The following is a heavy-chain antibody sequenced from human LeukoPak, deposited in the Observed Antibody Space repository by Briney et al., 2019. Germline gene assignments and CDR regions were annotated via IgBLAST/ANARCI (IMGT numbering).Heavy chain of an antibody. D-gene: IGHD3-22*01. CDR1: GFTFSSYS. V-gene: IGHV3-21*01. CDR2: ISSSSSYI. Sequence: GGSLRLSCAASGFTFSSYSMNWVRQAPGKGLEWVSSISSSSSYIYYADSVKGRFTISRGNAKNTLYLQMNSLRAEDTAVYCTRFLYYYDSSTYHDYFDYWGQGTLVTVSS. J-gene: IGHJ4*02. CDR3: RFLYYYDSSTYHDYFDY.